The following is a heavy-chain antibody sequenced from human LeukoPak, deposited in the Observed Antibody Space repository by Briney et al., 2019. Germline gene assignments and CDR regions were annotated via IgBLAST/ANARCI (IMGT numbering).Heavy chain of an antibody. Sequence: GGSLRLSCAASGFTFSSYGMHWVRQAPGKGLEWVAFIRYDGSNKYYADSVKGRFTISRDNSKNTLYLQMNSLRAEDTAVYYCAKDWFPGCCSGGSCYKDYWGQGTLVTVSS. CDR3: AKDWFPGCCSGGSCYKDY. CDR1: GFTFSSYG. CDR2: IRYDGSNK. J-gene: IGHJ4*02. V-gene: IGHV3-30*02. D-gene: IGHD2-15*01.